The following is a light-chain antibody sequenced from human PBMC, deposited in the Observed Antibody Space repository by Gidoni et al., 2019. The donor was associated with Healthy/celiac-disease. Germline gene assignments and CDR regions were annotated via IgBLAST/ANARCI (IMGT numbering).Light chain of an antibody. CDR1: QSVSSSY. V-gene: IGKV3-20*01. Sequence: VLTQSPGTLSLSPGERATLSCRASQSVSSSYLAWYQQKPGQAPRLLIYGASSRATGIPDRFSGSGSGTAFTLTISRLEPEDFAVYYCQQYGSSPPLTFGGGTKVEIK. CDR2: GAS. CDR3: QQYGSSPPLT. J-gene: IGKJ4*01.